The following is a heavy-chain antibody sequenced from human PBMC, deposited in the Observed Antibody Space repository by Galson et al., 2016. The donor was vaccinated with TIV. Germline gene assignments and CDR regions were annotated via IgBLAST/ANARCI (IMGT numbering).Heavy chain of an antibody. CDR1: GSSFPNNW. Sequence: QSGAEVKKPGESLKISCRFSGSSFPNNWIAWGLEMPGKGLELMGLMYVADSDVTYCPRLEGQVTNSVDESVSTDYLQWSSLEASDSAIYYFARAPGYSGYSYGYFDSWGQGTRVTVSS. D-gene: IGHD5-12*01. CDR2: MYVADSDV. V-gene: IGHV5-51*03. J-gene: IGHJ4*02. CDR3: ARAPGYSGYSYGYFDS.